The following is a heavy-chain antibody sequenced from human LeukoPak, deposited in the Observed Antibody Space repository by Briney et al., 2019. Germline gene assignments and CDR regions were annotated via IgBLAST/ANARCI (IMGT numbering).Heavy chain of an antibody. Sequence: SVKVSCKASRGTFSSYAISWVRQAPGQGLEWMGGIIPIFGTANYAQKFQGRVTITTDESTSTAYMELSSLRSEDTAVYYCARVVGEDYYYYYYMDVWGKGTTVTVSS. D-gene: IGHD1-26*01. V-gene: IGHV1-69*05. J-gene: IGHJ6*03. CDR2: IIPIFGTA. CDR3: ARVVGEDYYYYYYMDV. CDR1: RGTFSSYA.